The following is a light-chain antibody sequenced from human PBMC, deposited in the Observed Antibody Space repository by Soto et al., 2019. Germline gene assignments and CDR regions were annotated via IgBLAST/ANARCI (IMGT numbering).Light chain of an antibody. CDR3: SSYTTNNTVL. V-gene: IGLV2-14*01. Sequence: QSALTQPASVSGSPGQSITISCTGSSSDVGGYNYVSWYQQLPGKAPKLMIFDVSNRPSGVSNRFSGSKSGDSASLTISGLQAEDEADYYCSSYTTNNTVLFGGGTQLTVL. CDR2: DVS. CDR1: SSDVGGYNY. J-gene: IGLJ2*01.